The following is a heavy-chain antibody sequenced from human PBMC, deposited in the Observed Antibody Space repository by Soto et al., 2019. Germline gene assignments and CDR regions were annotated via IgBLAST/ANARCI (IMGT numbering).Heavy chain of an antibody. V-gene: IGHV3-73*01. CDR3: TRRDDRYYYDSSAHRGMDV. Sequence: PGGSLRLSCAASGFTFSGSAMHWVRQASGKGLEWVGRIRSKANSYATAYAASVKGRFTISRDDSKNTAYLQMNSLKTEDTAVYYCTRRDDRYYYDSSAHRGMDVWGKGTTVTVSS. J-gene: IGHJ6*04. CDR2: IRSKANSYAT. D-gene: IGHD3-22*01. CDR1: GFTFSGSA.